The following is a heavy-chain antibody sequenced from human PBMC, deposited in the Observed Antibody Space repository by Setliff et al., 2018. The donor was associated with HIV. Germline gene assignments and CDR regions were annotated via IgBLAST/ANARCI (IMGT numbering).Heavy chain of an antibody. Sequence: GESLRLSCAASGFTFSSYSMNWVRQAPGKGLEWVSYISSSSSYTHYADSVKGRFTISRDNVKNSLYLQMNSLRAEDTAVYYCARAMVPDSSGYYRPPAFDIWGQGTMVTVSS. D-gene: IGHD3-22*01. CDR2: ISSSSSYT. J-gene: IGHJ3*02. CDR1: GFTFSSYS. V-gene: IGHV3-21*04. CDR3: ARAMVPDSSGYYRPPAFDI.